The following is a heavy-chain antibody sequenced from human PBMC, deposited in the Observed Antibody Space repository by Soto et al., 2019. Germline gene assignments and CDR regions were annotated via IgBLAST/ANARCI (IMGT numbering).Heavy chain of an antibody. J-gene: IGHJ4*02. D-gene: IGHD5-12*01. CDR2: IYYSGST. V-gene: IGHV4-39*01. CDR1: GGSISSSSYY. Sequence: SETLSLTCTVSGGSISSSSYYWGWIRQPPGKGLEWIGSIYYSGSTYYNPSLKSRVTISVDTSKNQFSLKLSSVTAADTAVYYCARNPWDIVATITFFDYWGQGTLVTVSS. CDR3: ARNPWDIVATITFFDY.